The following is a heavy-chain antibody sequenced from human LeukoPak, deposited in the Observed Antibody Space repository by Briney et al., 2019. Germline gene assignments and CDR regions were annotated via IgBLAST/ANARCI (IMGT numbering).Heavy chain of an antibody. D-gene: IGHD1-1*01. CDR2: ISYDGSNK. V-gene: IGHV3-30*18. CDR1: GFTFSSYG. J-gene: IGHJ4*02. CDR3: AKEPTTRYNWNDRYYFDY. Sequence: PGGSLRLSCAASGFTFSSYGMHWVRQAPGKGLEWVAVISYDGSNKYYADSVKGRFTISRDNSKNTLYLQMNSLRAEDTAVYYCAKEPTTRYNWNDRYYFDYWGQGTLVTVSS.